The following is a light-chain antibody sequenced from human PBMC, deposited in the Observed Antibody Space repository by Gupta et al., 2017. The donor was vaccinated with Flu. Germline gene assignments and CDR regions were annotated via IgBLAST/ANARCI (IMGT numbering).Light chain of an antibody. Sequence: NFMLTQPHSVSESPGNTVTISCTRSGGSIASSFVQWYQQRPGSSPTTVIFEDDQRPSGVPDRFSGSIDSSSNSAALSISGLKTEDEDDYYCQSYDGAYHVFGGGTKLTVL. CDR1: GGSIASSF. CDR2: EDD. J-gene: IGLJ2*01. V-gene: IGLV6-57*01. CDR3: QSYDGAYHV.